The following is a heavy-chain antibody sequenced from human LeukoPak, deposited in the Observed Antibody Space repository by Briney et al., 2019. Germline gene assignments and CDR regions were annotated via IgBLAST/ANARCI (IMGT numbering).Heavy chain of an antibody. CDR1: GFTFSSYG. J-gene: IGHJ4*02. D-gene: IGHD6-6*01. CDR3: AKEHSTSSSFDY. Sequence: PGGSLRLSCAASGFTFSSYGMHWVRQAPGKGLEWVAVIWYGGSNKYYADSVKGRFTISGDNSKNTLYLQMNSLRAEDTAVYYCAKEHSTSSSFDYWGQGTLVTVSS. V-gene: IGHV3-30*02. CDR2: IWYGGSNK.